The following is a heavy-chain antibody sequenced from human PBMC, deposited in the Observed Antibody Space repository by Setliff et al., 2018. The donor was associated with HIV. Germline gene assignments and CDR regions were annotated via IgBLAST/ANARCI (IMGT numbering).Heavy chain of an antibody. D-gene: IGHD3-10*01. CDR3: ARQAWVGELNWFDP. CDR1: GFTFSSYS. CDR2: ISSSSSYK. V-gene: IGHV3-21*01. J-gene: IGHJ5*02. Sequence: GGSLRLSCAASGFTFSSYSMNWVRQAPGKGLEWVSSISSSSSYKYYADSVKGRFTISRDNAKNSLSLQMNSLRAEDTAVYYCARQAWVGELNWFDPWGQGTLVTVSS.